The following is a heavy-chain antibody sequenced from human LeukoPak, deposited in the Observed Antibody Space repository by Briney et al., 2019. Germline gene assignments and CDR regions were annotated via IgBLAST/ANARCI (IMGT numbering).Heavy chain of an antibody. Sequence: PSETLSLTCNVSGGSISSYYWSWIRQPPGKGLEWIGYIYYSGSTNYNPSLKSRVTISVDTSKNQFSLKLSSVTAADTAVYYCARYDFWKGRNWFDPWGQGTLVTVSS. V-gene: IGHV4-59*01. CDR2: IYYSGST. CDR1: GGSISSYY. J-gene: IGHJ5*02. CDR3: ARYDFWKGRNWFDP. D-gene: IGHD3-3*01.